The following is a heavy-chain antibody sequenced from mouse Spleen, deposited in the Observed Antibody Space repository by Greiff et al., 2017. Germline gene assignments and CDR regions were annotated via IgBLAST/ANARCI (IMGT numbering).Heavy chain of an antibody. CDR2: ISYSGST. V-gene: IGHV3-1*01. D-gene: IGHD4-1*01. Sequence: EVKVIESGPGMVKPSQSLSLTCTVTGYSITSGYDWHWIRHFPGNKLEWMGYISYSGSTNYNPSLKSRISITHDTSKNHFFLKLNSVTTEDTATYYCARENWDYYAMDYWGQGTSVTVSS. CDR1: GYSITSGYD. J-gene: IGHJ4*01. CDR3: ARENWDYYAMDY.